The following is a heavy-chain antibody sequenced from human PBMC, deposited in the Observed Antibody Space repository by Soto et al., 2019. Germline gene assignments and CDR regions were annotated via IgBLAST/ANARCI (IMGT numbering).Heavy chain of an antibody. J-gene: IGHJ4*02. CDR2: ISPNSGAT. CDR1: GYTFTSYG. CDR3: VRETWTRSGPQNFFDY. Sequence: QVQLVQSEGELRQPGASVTVSCRASGYTFTSYGIIWVRHATVQGLEWMGYISPNSGATTYAQNRQGRLTLTTDTSTSTAYMELSSLSSDDTAIYYCVRETWTRSGPQNFFDYWGLGALVPVSS. D-gene: IGHD6-25*01. V-gene: IGHV1-18*01.